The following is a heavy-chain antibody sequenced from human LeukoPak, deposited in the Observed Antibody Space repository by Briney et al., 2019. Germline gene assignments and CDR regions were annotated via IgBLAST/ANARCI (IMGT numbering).Heavy chain of an antibody. CDR3: ARGSRARTKMGVGYYYDSSGALDY. CDR2: INHSGST. Sequence: SETLSLTCAVYGGSFSGYYWSWIRQPPGKGLEWIGEINHSGSTNYNPSLKSRVTISVDTSKNQFSLKLSSVTAADTAVYYCARGSRARTKMGVGYYYDSSGALDYWGQGTQVTVSS. CDR1: GGSFSGYY. J-gene: IGHJ4*02. D-gene: IGHD3-22*01. V-gene: IGHV4-34*01.